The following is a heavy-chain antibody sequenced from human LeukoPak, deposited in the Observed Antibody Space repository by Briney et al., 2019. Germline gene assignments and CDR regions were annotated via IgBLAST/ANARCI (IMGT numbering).Heavy chain of an antibody. CDR1: GFTFDDYA. Sequence: SLRLSCAASGFTFDDYAMHWVRQAPGKGLEWVSGTSWNSGSIGYADSVKGRFTISRDNAKNSLYLQMNSLRAEDTALYYCAKDLRGYYYYMDVWGKGTTVTLSS. CDR3: AKDLRGYYYYMDV. CDR2: TSWNSGSI. V-gene: IGHV3-9*01. J-gene: IGHJ6*03.